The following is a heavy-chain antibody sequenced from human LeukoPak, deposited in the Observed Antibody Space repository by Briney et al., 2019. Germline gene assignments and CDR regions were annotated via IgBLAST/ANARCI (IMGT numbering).Heavy chain of an antibody. J-gene: IGHJ4*02. CDR2: ISYDGSNK. Sequence: PGGSLRLSCAASGFTFSSYGMHWVRQAPGKGLEWVAVISYDGSNKYYADSVKGRFTLSRDNSKNTLYLQMNSLRAEDTAVYYCAKDRRRYCSSTSCYSRGYFDYWGQGTLVTVSS. CDR3: AKDRRRYCSSTSCYSRGYFDY. V-gene: IGHV3-30*18. CDR1: GFTFSSYG. D-gene: IGHD2-2*02.